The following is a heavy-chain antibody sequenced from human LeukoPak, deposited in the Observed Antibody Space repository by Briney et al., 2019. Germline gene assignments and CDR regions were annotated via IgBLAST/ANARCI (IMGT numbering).Heavy chain of an antibody. J-gene: IGHJ1*01. V-gene: IGHV4-30-4*08. Sequence: PSETLSLTCTVSGGSISSGSYYWSWIRQPPWKGLEWIGYIYYSGSTYYNPSLKSRVSISLDTSKNQFSLKLSSVTAADTAVYYCTRDTVDTAMVQHWGQGTLVTVSS. CDR3: TRDTVDTAMVQH. D-gene: IGHD5-18*01. CDR2: IYYSGST. CDR1: GGSISSGSYY.